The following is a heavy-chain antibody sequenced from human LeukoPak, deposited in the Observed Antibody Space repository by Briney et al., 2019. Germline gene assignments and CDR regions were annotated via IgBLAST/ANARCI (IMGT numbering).Heavy chain of an antibody. J-gene: IGHJ4*02. V-gene: IGHV1-2*02. Sequence: ASVKVSCKASRYTLTSYDINWVRQATGQGLEWMGWMNPNSGDTHSAQKFQGRVTMTRDTSISTAYMEMSRLRSDDTAVYYCARVFALLGTRHTDYWGQGTLVTISS. D-gene: IGHD1-7*01. CDR1: RYTLTSYD. CDR2: MNPNSGDT. CDR3: ARVFALLGTRHTDY.